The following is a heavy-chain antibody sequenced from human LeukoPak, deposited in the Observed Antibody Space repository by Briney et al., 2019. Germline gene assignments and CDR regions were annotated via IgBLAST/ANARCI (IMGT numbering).Heavy chain of an antibody. V-gene: IGHV4-39*01. J-gene: IGHJ4*02. D-gene: IGHD6-13*01. CDR3: ARHFSFTSYDSSSWYRVWVGGYYFDY. CDR2: IYYSGST. Sequence: SQTLSLTCTVSGGSISSGGYYWSWIRQPPGKGLEWIGSIYYSGSTYYNPSLKSRVTISVDTSKNQFSLKLSSVTAADAAVYYCARHFSFTSYDSSSWYRVWVGGYYFDYWGQGTLVTVSS. CDR1: GGSISSGGYY.